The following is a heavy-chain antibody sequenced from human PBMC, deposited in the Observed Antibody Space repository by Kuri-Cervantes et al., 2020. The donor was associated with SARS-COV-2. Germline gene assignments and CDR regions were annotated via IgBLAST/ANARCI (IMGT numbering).Heavy chain of an antibody. D-gene: IGHD1-1*01. V-gene: IGHV1-2*02. CDR2: INPNSGGT. Sequence: ASVKVSCKASGYTFTDYYMHWVRQAPGQGLEWMGWINPNSGGTNYTQKFQGRVTMTRDTSISTGYMDLSRLRSDDTAVYYCARIASSLGTDFWGQGSLVTVSS. CDR3: ARIASSLGTDF. J-gene: IGHJ4*02. CDR1: GYTFTDYY.